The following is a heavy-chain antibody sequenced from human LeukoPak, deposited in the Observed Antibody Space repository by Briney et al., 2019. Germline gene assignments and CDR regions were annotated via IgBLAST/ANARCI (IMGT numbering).Heavy chain of an antibody. CDR3: ARKYPAAAAPPNLAFDI. V-gene: IGHV1-69*05. Sequence: SVKVSCKASGGTFSSYAISWVRQAPGQGLEWMGGIIPIFGTANYAQKFQGRVTITTDESTSTAYMELSSLRSEDTAVYYCARKYPAAAAPPNLAFDIWGQGTMVTVSS. D-gene: IGHD6-13*01. CDR2: IIPIFGTA. CDR1: GGTFSSYA. J-gene: IGHJ3*02.